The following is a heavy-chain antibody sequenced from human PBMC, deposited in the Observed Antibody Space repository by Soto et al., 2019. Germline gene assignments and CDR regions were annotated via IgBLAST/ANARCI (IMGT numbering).Heavy chain of an antibody. CDR2: MHRNGNST. Sequence: EVQLVESGGGVVRPGGSLRLDSVVSRFSLEEYGMSWVRQAPGKGPEWVSGMHRNGNSTGYADAVKGRFTISRDDAKNSLYLQMSSLRAEDTAFYYCARDHRWGYEYGDYGDSWGHGTLVTVSS. D-gene: IGHD4-17*01. J-gene: IGHJ5*01. V-gene: IGHV3-20*03. CDR1: RFSLEEYG. CDR3: ARDHRWGYEYGDYGDS.